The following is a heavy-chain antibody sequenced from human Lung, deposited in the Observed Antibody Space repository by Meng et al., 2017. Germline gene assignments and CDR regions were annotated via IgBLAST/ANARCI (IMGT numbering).Heavy chain of an antibody. D-gene: IGHD6-19*01. CDR3: ARRGLWLDPQNFDY. V-gene: IGHV4-4*02. CDR1: GGSIRSSTR. J-gene: IGHJ4*02. Sequence: RPGVVKASGPLPIACAVSGGSIRSSTRLSWVGPPPGKGMEWIGEIYHSGSTNYNPSIKSRVTISVDKSKNQFSLKLSSVTAADTAVYYCARRGLWLDPQNFDYWGQGTLVTVSS. CDR2: IYHSGST.